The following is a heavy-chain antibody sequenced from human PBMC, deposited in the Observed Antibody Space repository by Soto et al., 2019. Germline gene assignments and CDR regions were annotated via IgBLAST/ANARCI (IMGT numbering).Heavy chain of an antibody. CDR2: IYYSGTT. Sequence: SETLSLTCAVSGYSIISSNWWGWIRQPPGKGLEWIGHIYYSGTTYYNPSLKSRVTMSVDTSKNQFSLKLTSVTAVDTAVYYCARREIQGPIDYWGQGTLVTVSS. D-gene: IGHD1-26*01. J-gene: IGHJ4*02. CDR3: ARREIQGPIDY. V-gene: IGHV4-28*01. CDR1: GYSIISSNW.